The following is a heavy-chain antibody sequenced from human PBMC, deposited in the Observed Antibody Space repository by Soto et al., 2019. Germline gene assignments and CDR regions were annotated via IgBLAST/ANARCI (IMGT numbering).Heavy chain of an antibody. CDR2: INHDGSEH. Sequence: EVQLVESGGGLVQPGGSRRLSCVASGFSISNYGMSWVRQAPGKGLEWVASINHDGSEHAYVDSVKGRFTISRDNAKNSVALQMNSLRADDTAVYYCGTCCSVFYYYNMDVWGQGTTVTVSS. J-gene: IGHJ6*02. D-gene: IGHD2-15*01. V-gene: IGHV3-7*01. CDR3: GTCCSVFYYYNMDV. CDR1: GFSISNYG.